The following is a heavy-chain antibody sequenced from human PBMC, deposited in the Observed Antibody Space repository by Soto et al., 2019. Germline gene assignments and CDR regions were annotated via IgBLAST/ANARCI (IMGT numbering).Heavy chain of an antibody. D-gene: IGHD3-9*01. CDR3: ARGPANNPLLTY. CDR2: IYYSGST. J-gene: IGHJ4*02. CDR1: GGSISSGGYY. Sequence: QVQLQESGPGLLKPSQTLSLTCTVSGGSISSGGYYWSWIRQHPGKGLEWIGYIYYSGSTYYNPSLKSRVTISVDTPKNQFSLKLSSVTAADTAVYYCARGPANNPLLTYWGQGTLVTVSS. V-gene: IGHV4-31*03.